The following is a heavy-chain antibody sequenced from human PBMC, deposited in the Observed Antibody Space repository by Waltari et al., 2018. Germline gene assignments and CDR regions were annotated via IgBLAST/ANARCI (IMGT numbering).Heavy chain of an antibody. V-gene: IGHV1-8*01. CDR3: AAEKWERQGGYYYFGMDV. CDR1: GDTFTNSD. Sequence: QVQLVQAGAEVKTPGASGKVSCKASGDTFTNSDINWVRQAPGQGLEWMGWMNPKSGNIGYAQKFLGRVTTTMDISINTAYMELSRLTSEDTAVYYCAAEKWERQGGYYYFGMDVWGQGTTVTVSS. D-gene: IGHD1-26*01. CDR2: MNPKSGNI. J-gene: IGHJ6*02.